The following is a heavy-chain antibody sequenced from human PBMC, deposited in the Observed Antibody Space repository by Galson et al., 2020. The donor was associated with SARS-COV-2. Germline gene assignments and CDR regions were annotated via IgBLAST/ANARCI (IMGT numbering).Heavy chain of an antibody. V-gene: IGHV1-24*01. CDR1: GYTLTELS. D-gene: IGHD2-2*01. Sequence: ASVKVSCKVSGYTLTELSMHWVRQAPGKGLEWMGGFDPEDGETIYAQKFQGRVTMTEDTSTDTAYMELSSLRSEDTSVYYCATMSASAYCYCDGMDVWGKGSTVIVSS. CDR2: FDPEDGET. CDR3: ATMSASAYCYCDGMDV. J-gene: IGHJ6*04.